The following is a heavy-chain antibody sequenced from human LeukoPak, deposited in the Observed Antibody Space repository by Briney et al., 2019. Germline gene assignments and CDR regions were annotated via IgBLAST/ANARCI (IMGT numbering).Heavy chain of an antibody. J-gene: IGHJ4*03. D-gene: IGHD6-13*01. CDR2: IKQDGGEK. Sequence: GGSLRLSCAVSGFTFSSYWMNWVRQAPGKGLEWVASIKQDGGEKSYVDSVKGRFTISRDNARNSLYLQMSSLRAEDTAVYYCARDGTAAGLYFDLWGQGTLVTVSS. CDR3: ARDGTAAGLYFDL. V-gene: IGHV3-7*01. CDR1: GFTFSSYW.